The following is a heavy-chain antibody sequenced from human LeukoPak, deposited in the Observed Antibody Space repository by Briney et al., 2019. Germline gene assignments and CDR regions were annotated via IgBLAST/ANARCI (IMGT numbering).Heavy chain of an antibody. J-gene: IGHJ4*02. V-gene: IGHV1-2*02. CDR2: INHNSGGT. CDR1: GYTFTGYY. Sequence: ASVKVSCKASGYTFTGYYMHWVRQAPGQGLEWMGWINHNSGGTNYAQKFQGRVTMTRDTSISTAYMELSRLRSDDTVVYYCARDLFYDFWSGSYDYWGQGTLVTVSS. D-gene: IGHD3-3*01. CDR3: ARDLFYDFWSGSYDY.